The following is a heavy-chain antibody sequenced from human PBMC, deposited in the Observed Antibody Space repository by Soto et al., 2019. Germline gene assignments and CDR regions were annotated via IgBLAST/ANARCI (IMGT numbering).Heavy chain of an antibody. Sequence: EVLLLESGGGLVQPGGSLGLSCGASGFTFDSPYSHGMSWVRQSPGNAPEWVSTISSNGANTHYAESVKGRFTISKDASRNTVHLHMNSRRAEDTATYFCVSWVSAHFDYWGHGTPVTVS. CDR3: VSWVSAHFDY. D-gene: IGHD2-8*01. V-gene: IGHV3-23*01. CDR1: GFTFDSPYSHG. J-gene: IGHJ4*01. CDR2: ISSNGANT.